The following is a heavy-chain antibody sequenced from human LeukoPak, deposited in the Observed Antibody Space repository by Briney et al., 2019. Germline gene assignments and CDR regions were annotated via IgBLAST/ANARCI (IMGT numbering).Heavy chain of an antibody. Sequence: GGSLRLSCAASGFTFSRHWVSWVRQAPGRGLERVAVISYDGTNKDSADSVKGRFTISRDNSKNTLYLQMNTLRTEDTALYYCARDMAYSGSYGSLDYWGQGTLVTVSS. CDR1: GFTFSRHW. D-gene: IGHD1-26*01. J-gene: IGHJ4*02. CDR2: ISYDGTNK. V-gene: IGHV3-30-3*01. CDR3: ARDMAYSGSYGSLDY.